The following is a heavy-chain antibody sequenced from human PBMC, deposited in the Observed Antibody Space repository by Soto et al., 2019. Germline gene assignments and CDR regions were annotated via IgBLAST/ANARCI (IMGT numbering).Heavy chain of an antibody. D-gene: IGHD3-22*01. Sequence: QVQLVESGGGVVQPGRSLRLSCAASGFTFSSYGMHWVRQAPGKGLEWAAVISNDGSNRYYADSVKGRFTISRDNSENTLYLQMNSLRAEYTAVYYCAKDLYDSSGYYDFDYWGQGTLVTVSS. J-gene: IGHJ4*02. CDR2: ISNDGSNR. CDR1: GFTFSSYG. V-gene: IGHV3-30*18. CDR3: AKDLYDSSGYYDFDY.